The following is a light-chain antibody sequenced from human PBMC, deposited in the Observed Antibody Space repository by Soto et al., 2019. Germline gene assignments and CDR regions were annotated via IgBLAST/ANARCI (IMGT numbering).Light chain of an antibody. CDR2: GNS. CDR1: SSNIGAGYD. J-gene: IGLJ2*01. Sequence: QSVLTQPPSVSGAPGQRVTISCTGSSSNIGAGYDVRWYQQLPGTAPKLLIYGNSNRPSGVPDRFSGSKSGTSASLAITGLLAEDQADYYCQSFDSSLSGSGVFGGGTQLTVL. CDR3: QSFDSSLSGSGV. V-gene: IGLV1-40*01.